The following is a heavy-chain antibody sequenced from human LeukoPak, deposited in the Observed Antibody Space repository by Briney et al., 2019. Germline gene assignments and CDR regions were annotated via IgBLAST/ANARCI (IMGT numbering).Heavy chain of an antibody. D-gene: IGHD1-26*01. CDR1: GFTFSSYS. Sequence: GGSLRLSCAASGFTFSSYSMNWVRQAPGKGLEWVSYISSSSSTIYYADSVKGRFTISRDNSKNTLYLQMNSLRAEDTAVYYCASSKWGVPYYFDYWGQGTLVTVSS. CDR2: ISSSSSTI. J-gene: IGHJ4*02. V-gene: IGHV3-48*01. CDR3: ASSKWGVPYYFDY.